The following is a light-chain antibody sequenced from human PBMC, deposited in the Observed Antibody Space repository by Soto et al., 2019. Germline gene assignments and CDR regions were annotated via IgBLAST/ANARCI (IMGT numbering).Light chain of an antibody. Sequence: QLVLTQPPSVSGAPGQTITISCTGSSANIGAGYDVHWYQQFPGTAPKLLIHGNNDRPSGVSDRISASKSGTSASLAITGLQAEDEADYYCQSYDSSLRVYVVFGGGTKLTVL. J-gene: IGLJ2*01. CDR3: QSYDSSLRVYVV. CDR2: GNN. CDR1: SANIGAGYD. V-gene: IGLV1-40*01.